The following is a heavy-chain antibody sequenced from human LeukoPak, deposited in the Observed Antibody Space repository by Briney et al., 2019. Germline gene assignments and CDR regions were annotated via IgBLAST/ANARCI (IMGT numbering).Heavy chain of an antibody. D-gene: IGHD1-20*01. J-gene: IGHJ6*03. Sequence: GASVKVSCKASGYTFTSYGISWVRQAPGQGLEWMGWISAYNGYTNYAQKLQGRVTMTTDTSTSTAYMELRSLRSDDTAVYYCASKSITGMLDYYYYMDVWGKGTTVTVSS. CDR2: ISAYNGYT. CDR1: GYTFTSYG. CDR3: ASKSITGMLDYYYYMDV. V-gene: IGHV1-18*01.